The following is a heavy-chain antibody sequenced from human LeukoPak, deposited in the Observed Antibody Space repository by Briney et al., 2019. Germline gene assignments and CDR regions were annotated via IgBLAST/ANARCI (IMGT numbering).Heavy chain of an antibody. Sequence: ASVKVSCKASGYTFTGFYMHWLRQAPGQGLEWMGWINPNNGVTNYAQKFQGRVTMTRDTSISTASMELSRLRSDDTAVYYCARADSSTWYWWFDPWGQGTLVTVSS. D-gene: IGHD6-13*01. V-gene: IGHV1-2*02. CDR1: GYTFTGFY. CDR2: INPNNGVT. CDR3: ARADSSTWYWWFDP. J-gene: IGHJ5*02.